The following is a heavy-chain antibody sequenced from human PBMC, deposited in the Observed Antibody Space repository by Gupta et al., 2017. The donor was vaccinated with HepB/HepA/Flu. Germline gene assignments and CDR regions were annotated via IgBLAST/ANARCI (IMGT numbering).Heavy chain of an antibody. D-gene: IGHD4-23*01. CDR2: ISYDGSNK. CDR3: ARDIGGRVSRASCFDY. J-gene: IGHJ4*02. Sequence: QVQLVESGGGVVQPGRSLRLSCAASGFTFSSYAMHWVRQAPGKGLEWVAVISYDGSNKYYADSVKGRFTISRDNSKNTLYLQMNSLRAEDTAVYYCARDIGGRVSRASCFDYWGQGTLVTVSS. CDR1: GFTFSSYA. V-gene: IGHV3-30-3*01.